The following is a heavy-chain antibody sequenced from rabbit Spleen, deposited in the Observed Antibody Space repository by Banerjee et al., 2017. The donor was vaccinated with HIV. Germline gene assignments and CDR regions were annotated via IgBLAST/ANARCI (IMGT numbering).Heavy chain of an antibody. CDR2: IDPVFGIT. D-gene: IGHD4-1*01. V-gene: IGHV1S47*01. CDR3: VREVAAKFSL. Sequence: QEQLVESGGGLVQPGGSLKLSCKTSGFAFSSYGVSWVRQAPGKGLEWIGYIDPVFGITYYANWVNGRFTISSHNAQTTLFLQLNSLTAADTATYFCVREVAAKFSLWGPGTLVTVS. CDR1: GFAFSSYG. J-gene: IGHJ4*01.